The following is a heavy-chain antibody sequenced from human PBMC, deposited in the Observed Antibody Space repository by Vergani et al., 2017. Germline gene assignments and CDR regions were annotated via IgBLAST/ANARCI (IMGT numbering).Heavy chain of an antibody. CDR3: AGGGYYGSGSYFFRWEMNYYYYYMDV. CDR1: GYTFTSYD. D-gene: IGHD3-10*01. J-gene: IGHJ6*03. Sequence: QVQLVQSGAEVKKPGASVKVSCKASGYTFTSYDINWVRQATGQGLEWMGWMNPNSGNTGYAQKFQGRVTMTRNTSISTAYMELSSLRSEDTAVYYLAGGGYYGSGSYFFRWEMNYYYYYMDVWGKGTTVTVSS. V-gene: IGHV1-8*01. CDR2: MNPNSGNT.